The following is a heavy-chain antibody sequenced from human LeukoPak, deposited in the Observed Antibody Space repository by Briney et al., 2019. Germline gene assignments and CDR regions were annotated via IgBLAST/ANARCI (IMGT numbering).Heavy chain of an antibody. J-gene: IGHJ4*02. V-gene: IGHV3-30*04. CDR1: GFTFSTYA. CDR2: ISYDGSKT. Sequence: PGGSLRLSCAASGFTFSTYAMNWVRQAPGKGLEWVAVISYDGSKTYYAESLKGRFTISRDNSKNTLDLQMHSLGAEDTAVYYCARDYCSSPTCYMFHGTPRLEDWGQGTLVTISS. CDR3: ARDYCSSPTCYMFHGTPRLED. D-gene: IGHD2-2*01.